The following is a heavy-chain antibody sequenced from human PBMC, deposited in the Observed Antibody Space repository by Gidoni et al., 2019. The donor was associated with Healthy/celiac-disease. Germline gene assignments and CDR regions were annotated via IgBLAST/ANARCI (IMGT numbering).Heavy chain of an antibody. CDR2: IYYSGST. D-gene: IGHD1-26*01. CDR3: ARDPSGSYEFDY. J-gene: IGHJ4*02. CDR1: GGSISSSSYY. Sequence: QLQLQESGPGLVKPSETLSLTCTVSGGSISSSSYYWGWIRQPPGKGLEWIGSIYYSGSTYYNPSLKSRVTISVDTSKNQFSLKLSSVTAADTAVYYCARDPSGSYEFDYWGQGTLVTVSS. V-gene: IGHV4-39*07.